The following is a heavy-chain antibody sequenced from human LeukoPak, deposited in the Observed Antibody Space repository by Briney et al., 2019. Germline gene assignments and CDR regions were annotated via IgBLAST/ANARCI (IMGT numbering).Heavy chain of an antibody. J-gene: IGHJ4*02. CDR1: GGSIHSYY. Sequence: SETLSLTCTHSGGSIHSYYRSGIRQPAGKGLEWIGRIYTSGSTNYNPSLKRRVTISVDKSKNQFSLKLSSVTAADAAVYFCAREGYSNSWYYFDYWGQGTLVSVSS. D-gene: IGHD6-13*01. CDR3: AREGYSNSWYYFDY. CDR2: IYTSGST. V-gene: IGHV4-4*07.